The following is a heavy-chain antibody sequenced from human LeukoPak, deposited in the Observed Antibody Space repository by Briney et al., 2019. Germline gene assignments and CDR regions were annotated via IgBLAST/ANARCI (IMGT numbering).Heavy chain of an antibody. CDR2: IYSGGST. CDR1: GFTVSSNY. J-gene: IGHJ4*02. CDR3: ARDQFAFGLLDY. V-gene: IGHV3-53*01. D-gene: IGHD3/OR15-3a*01. Sequence: GGSLRLSCAASGFTVSSNYMSWGRQAPGKRLKRVSVIYSGGSTYYADSVKGRFTISRDSSKNTLYLQMNSLRAEDTAVYYCARDQFAFGLLDYWGQGTLVTVSS.